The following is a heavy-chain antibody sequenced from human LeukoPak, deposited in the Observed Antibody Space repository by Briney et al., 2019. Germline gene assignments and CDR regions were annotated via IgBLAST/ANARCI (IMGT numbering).Heavy chain of an antibody. D-gene: IGHD6-13*01. J-gene: IGHJ4*02. Sequence: ASVKVSCKASGYTFTSYYIHWVRQAPGQGLEWMGRIIPSGGDTTYAQKFQGRVTMTRDTSTSTVYLELSSLRSGDTAVYYCARRSSWFSLNYWGQGTLVTVSS. CDR2: IIPSGGDT. CDR1: GYTFTSYY. CDR3: ARRSSWFSLNY. V-gene: IGHV1-46*01.